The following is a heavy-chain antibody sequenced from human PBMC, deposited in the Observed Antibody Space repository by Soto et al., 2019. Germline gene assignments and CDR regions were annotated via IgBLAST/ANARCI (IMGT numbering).Heavy chain of an antibody. J-gene: IGHJ5*02. Sequence: ASVKVSCKASGYTFTSYAMHWVRQAPGQRLEWMGWINAGNGNTKYSQKFQGRVTITRDTFASTAYMELSSLRSEDTAVYYCARDGSAAGMVYGNWFDPWGEGTLVTVSS. CDR1: GYTFTSYA. CDR3: ARDGSAAGMVYGNWFDP. V-gene: IGHV1-3*01. D-gene: IGHD2-8*01. CDR2: INAGNGNT.